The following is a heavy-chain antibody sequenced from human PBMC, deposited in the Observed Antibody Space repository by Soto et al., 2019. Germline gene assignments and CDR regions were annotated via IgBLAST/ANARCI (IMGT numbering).Heavy chain of an antibody. CDR2: ISASGGTT. Sequence: EVQLLESGGGLVQPGGSLRLACAASGFTFSNYAMSWVRQAPGKGPEWVSAISASGGTTYYADSVKGRLTISRDNSKNTQYLQMNSLRAEDTARYYCVKVGLDWSDAVASWGPGTEVNVSS. D-gene: IGHD3-9*01. V-gene: IGHV3-23*01. J-gene: IGHJ3*02. CDR1: GFTFSNYA. CDR3: VKVGLDWSDAVAS.